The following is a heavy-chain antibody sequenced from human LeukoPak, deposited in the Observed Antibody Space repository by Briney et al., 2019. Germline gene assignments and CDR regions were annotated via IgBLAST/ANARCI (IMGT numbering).Heavy chain of an antibody. J-gene: IGHJ4*02. CDR3: ARGRGGYCYGYSGLGYYFDY. CDR1: GGSFSGYY. CDR2: INHSGST. D-gene: IGHD5-18*01. V-gene: IGHV4-34*01. Sequence: SETLSLTCAVYGGSFSGYYWSWIRQPPGKGLEWIGEINHSGSTNYSPSLKSRVTISVDTSKNQFSLKLSSVTAADTAVYYCARGRGGYCYGYSGLGYYFDYWGQGTLVTVSS.